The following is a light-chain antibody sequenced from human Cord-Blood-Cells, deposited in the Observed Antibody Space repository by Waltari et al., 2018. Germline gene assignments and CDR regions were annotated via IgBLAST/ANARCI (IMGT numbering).Light chain of an antibody. CDR2: AAS. Sequence: DIQMTPFTSSLSASVGDRVTITGRASQSISSYLNWYQQKPGKAPKLLIYAASSLQSGVPSRFSGSGSGTDFTLTISSLQPEDFATYYCQQSYSTPRTFGQGTKVEIK. V-gene: IGKV1-39*01. CDR3: QQSYSTPRT. CDR1: QSISSY. J-gene: IGKJ1*01.